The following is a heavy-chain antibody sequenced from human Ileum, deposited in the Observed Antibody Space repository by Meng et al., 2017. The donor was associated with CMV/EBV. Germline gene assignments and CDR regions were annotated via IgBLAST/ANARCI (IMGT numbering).Heavy chain of an antibody. CDR3: LRDGFGGLLDC. V-gene: IGHV3-7*01. CDR2: IREDGGSK. CDR1: GFTFSHYW. J-gene: IGHJ4*02. D-gene: IGHD3-16*01. Sequence: GGSLRPSCEASGFTFSHYWMSWVRQAPGKGLEWVANIREDGGSKFYADSVRGRFIISRDNAKNSVYLEMKSLGVEDTAIYYCLRDGFGGLLDCWSQGTLVTVSS.